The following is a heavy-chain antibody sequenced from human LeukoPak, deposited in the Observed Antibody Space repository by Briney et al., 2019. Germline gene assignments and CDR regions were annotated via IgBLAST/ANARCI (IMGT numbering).Heavy chain of an antibody. CDR1: GVTFSTYT. CDR2: IIPIFGTA. CDR3: ASGPSPDAFDI. J-gene: IGHJ3*02. Sequence: ASVKVSCKASGVTFSTYTINWVRQAPGQGLEWMGGIIPIFGTANYARKFQGRVTITADKSTSTAYMELSSLRSEDTAVYYCASGPSPDAFDIWGQGTMVTVSS. V-gene: IGHV1-69*06.